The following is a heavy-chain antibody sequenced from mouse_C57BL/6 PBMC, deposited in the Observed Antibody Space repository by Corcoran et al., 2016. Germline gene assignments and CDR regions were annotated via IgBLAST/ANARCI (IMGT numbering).Heavy chain of an antibody. CDR2: INPNNGGT. Sequence: EVQLQQSGPELVKPGASVKIPCKASGYTFTDYNMDWVKQSHGKSLEWIGDINPNNGGTIYNQKFKGKATLTVDKSSSTAYMELRSLTSEDTAVYYCARSYDGYYVWYFDVWGTGTTVTVSS. CDR3: ARSYDGYYVWYFDV. CDR1: GYTFTDYN. D-gene: IGHD2-3*01. J-gene: IGHJ1*03. V-gene: IGHV1-18*01.